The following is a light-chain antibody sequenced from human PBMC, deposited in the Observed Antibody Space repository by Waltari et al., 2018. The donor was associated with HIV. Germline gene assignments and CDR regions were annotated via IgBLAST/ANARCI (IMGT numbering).Light chain of an antibody. CDR2: DVS. CDR3: QQYGRSPRT. J-gene: IGKJ2*01. Sequence: EIVLTQSPGTLSLSPGERATISCRASQSVNAIYLAWYQQKPGQAPRLLIYDVSDTATGIPDRFSGSGSGTEFSLTISRLEPEDFAVYYCQQYGRSPRTFGQGTRLDIK. V-gene: IGKV3-20*01. CDR1: QSVNAIY.